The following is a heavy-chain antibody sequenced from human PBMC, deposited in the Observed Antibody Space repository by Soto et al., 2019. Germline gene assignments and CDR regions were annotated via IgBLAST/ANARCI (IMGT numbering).Heavy chain of an antibody. V-gene: IGHV4-30-4*01. CDR1: GGSISSGDYY. Sequence: SETLSLTCTVSGGSISSGDYYWSWIRQPPGKGLEWIGYMSYSGSSDYDPSLRSRVTISIDTSKNLFSLKLSSVTAADTAVYYCASPKIAFYNWFDPWGQGTLVTVSS. CDR3: ASPKIAFYNWFDP. CDR2: MSYSGSS. D-gene: IGHD3-3*02. J-gene: IGHJ5*02.